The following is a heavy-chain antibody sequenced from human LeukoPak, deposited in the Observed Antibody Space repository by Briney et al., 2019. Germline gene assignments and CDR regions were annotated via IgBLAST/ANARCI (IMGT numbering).Heavy chain of an antibody. D-gene: IGHD3-22*01. CDR2: ISTSGFSI. V-gene: IGHV3-48*03. CDR3: ARQGYYDSSGYHDAFDI. Sequence: PGGSLRLSCAASGFTFNIYEINWVRQAPGKGLEWVSYISTSGFSIYYADSVRGRFTISRDNAKNSLSLQMNSLRAEDTAVYYCARQGYYDSSGYHDAFDIWGQGTMVTVSS. CDR1: GFTFNIYE. J-gene: IGHJ3*02.